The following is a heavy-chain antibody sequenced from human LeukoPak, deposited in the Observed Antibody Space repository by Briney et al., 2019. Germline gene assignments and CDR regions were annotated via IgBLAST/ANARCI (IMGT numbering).Heavy chain of an antibody. CDR1: GFTFSNYS. V-gene: IGHV3-21*01. CDR3: ARSCGGDCYSDY. CDR2: IGGSSHYR. J-gene: IGHJ4*02. Sequence: GGSLRLSCAASGFTFSNYSMNWVRQAPGKGLEWVSSIGGSSHYRYYGDSVKGRFIISRDNAKNSLFLQMNSLRAEDTAVYYCARSCGGDCYSDYWGQGTLVTVSS. D-gene: IGHD2-21*02.